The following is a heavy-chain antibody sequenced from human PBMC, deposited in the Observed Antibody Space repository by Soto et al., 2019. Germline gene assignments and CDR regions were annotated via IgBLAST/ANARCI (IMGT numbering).Heavy chain of an antibody. CDR3: TRHPRTPDY. Sequence: QVQLQESGPGLVKPSETLSLTCTVSGGPINNSPQYWGWSRQPPGGGLERIGAIHYGGTVYHNPSLKSRVTISVDTSKNQFSLQVNSVTAADAAVYYCTRHPRTPDYWGQGTLVTVSS. J-gene: IGHJ4*02. CDR2: IHYGGTV. V-gene: IGHV4-39*01. CDR1: GGPINNSPQY. D-gene: IGHD2-15*01.